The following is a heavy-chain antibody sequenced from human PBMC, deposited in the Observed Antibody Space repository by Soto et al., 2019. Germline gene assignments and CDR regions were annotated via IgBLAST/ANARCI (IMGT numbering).Heavy chain of an antibody. CDR3: VRGGNPYHYATSGPGTFDK. CDR1: GDSVSSGDSY. Sequence: QVQLQESGPGLVKPSQTLSLTCSVSGDSVSSGDSYWSWIRQPPGKALEWIGYTSFSGYTSYSPSLKSRVTISVDMSKSQFSLRLTSVTAADTAVYYCVRGGNPYHYATSGPGTFDKWGQGTLVCVSS. CDR2: TSFSGYT. J-gene: IGHJ4*02. V-gene: IGHV4-30-4*01. D-gene: IGHD1-26*01.